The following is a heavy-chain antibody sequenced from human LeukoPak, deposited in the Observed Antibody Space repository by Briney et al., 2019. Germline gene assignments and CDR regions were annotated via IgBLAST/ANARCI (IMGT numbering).Heavy chain of an antibody. CDR3: ARDAEDGDYILENYYYYMDV. V-gene: IGHV3-48*01. Sequence: PGGTLRLSCAASGFTFSRYGMNWVRQAPGKGLEWVSYISSSSSTIYYADSVKGRFTISRDNAKNSLYLQMNSLRAEDTAVYYCARDAEDGDYILENYYYYMDVWGKGTTVTVSS. J-gene: IGHJ6*03. CDR1: GFTFSRYG. D-gene: IGHD4-17*01. CDR2: ISSSSSTI.